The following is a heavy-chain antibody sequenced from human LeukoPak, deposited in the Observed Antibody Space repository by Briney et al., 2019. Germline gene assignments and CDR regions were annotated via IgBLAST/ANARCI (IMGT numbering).Heavy chain of an antibody. V-gene: IGHV3-30*18. CDR2: ISHDGTTK. Sequence: GGSLRLSCAASGFTFRSYEMNWVRQAPGKGLEWVAVISHDGTTKFYADSVKGRFTISRDNSKDTLDLQMYSLRAEDTAAYYCAKEPTSYSSGWYFHHWGQGALVTVSS. J-gene: IGHJ1*01. D-gene: IGHD6-25*01. CDR3: AKEPTSYSSGWYFHH. CDR1: GFTFRSYE.